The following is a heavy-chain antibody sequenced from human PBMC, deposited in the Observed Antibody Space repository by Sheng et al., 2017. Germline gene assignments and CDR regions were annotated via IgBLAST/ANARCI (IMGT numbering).Heavy chain of an antibody. CDR3: ADTYYDFWSGYRGYYMYV. CDR1: GGSISSSSYY. D-gene: IGHD3-3*01. V-gene: IGHV4-39*01. CDR2: IYYSGST. J-gene: IGHJ6*03. Sequence: QLQLQESGPGLVKPSETLSLTCTVSGGSISSSSYYWGWIRQPPGKGLEWIGSIYYSGSTYYNPSLKSRVTISVDTSKNQFSLKLSSVTAADTAVYYCADTYYDFWSGYRGYYMYVWGKGTTVTVSS.